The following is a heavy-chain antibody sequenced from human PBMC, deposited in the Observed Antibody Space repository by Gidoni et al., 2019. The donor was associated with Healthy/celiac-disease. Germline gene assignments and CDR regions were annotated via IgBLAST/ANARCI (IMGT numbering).Heavy chain of an antibody. V-gene: IGHV4-59*01. J-gene: IGHJ5*02. CDR3: ARTYCSSTSCYTFNWFDP. D-gene: IGHD2-2*02. CDR2: IYYSGST. CDR1: GGSISSYY. Sequence: QVQLQESGPGLVKPSETLSLTCTVSGGSISSYYWSWIRQPPGKGLEWIGYIYYSGSTNYNPSLKSRVTISVDTSKNQFSLKLSSVTAADTAVYYCARTYCSSTSCYTFNWFDPWGQGTLVTVSS.